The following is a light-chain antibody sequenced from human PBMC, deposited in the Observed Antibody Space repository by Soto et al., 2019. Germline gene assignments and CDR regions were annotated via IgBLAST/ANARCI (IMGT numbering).Light chain of an antibody. J-gene: IGKJ2*01. CDR3: QQYNNWEYT. CDR2: GAS. V-gene: IGKV3-15*01. CDR1: QSVSSN. Sequence: EIVMTQSPATLSVSPGERATLSCRASQSVSSNLAWYQQKPGQAPRLLIYGASTRATGIQARFSGSGSGTEFTLTISSLQSEDFAVYYCQQYNNWEYTFGQGTKLEIK.